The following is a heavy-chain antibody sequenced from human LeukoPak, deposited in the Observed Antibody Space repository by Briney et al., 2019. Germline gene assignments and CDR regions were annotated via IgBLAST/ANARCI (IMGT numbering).Heavy chain of an antibody. Sequence: SETLSLACTVYGGSITSYYWSWIRQPPGKGLECIGYIYYSGSTYYNPSLKSRVTISVDTSKNQFSPKLSSVTATDTAVYYCARVRRDGYNSPDYWGQGTLVTVSS. D-gene: IGHD5-24*01. V-gene: IGHV4-59*01. CDR2: IYYSGST. J-gene: IGHJ4*02. CDR3: ARVRRDGYNSPDY. CDR1: GGSITSYY.